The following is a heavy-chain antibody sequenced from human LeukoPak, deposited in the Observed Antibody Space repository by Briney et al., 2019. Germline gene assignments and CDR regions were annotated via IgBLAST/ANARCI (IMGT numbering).Heavy chain of an antibody. CDR2: MNPNSGNT. J-gene: IGHJ6*02. Sequence: ASVKVSCKASGYTFTSYDINWVRQATGQGLEWVGWMNPNSGNTGYAQKFQGRVTMTRNTSISTAYMELSSLRSEDTAVYYCARMASRRPDILTGYYYYYGMDVWGQGTTVTVSS. CDR3: ARMASRRPDILTGYYYYYGMDV. V-gene: IGHV1-8*01. CDR1: GYTFTSYD. D-gene: IGHD3-9*01.